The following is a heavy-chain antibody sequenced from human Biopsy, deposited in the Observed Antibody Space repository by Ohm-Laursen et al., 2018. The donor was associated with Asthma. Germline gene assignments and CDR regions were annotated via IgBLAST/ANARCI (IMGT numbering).Heavy chain of an antibody. CDR1: GGSIYSDY. J-gene: IGHJ5*01. Sequence: PRTLSFTCLVSGGSIYSDYWSWLRPSPGKGREWIIYIHNSGNTNYNPSLKSRITISLDTSKNHFLQRLSFVTAADTAVYFCGGGQGRGIQLWALDPWGQGILVTVSS. CDR2: IHNSGNT. D-gene: IGHD5-18*01. CDR3: GGGQGRGIQLWALDP. V-gene: IGHV4-59*01.